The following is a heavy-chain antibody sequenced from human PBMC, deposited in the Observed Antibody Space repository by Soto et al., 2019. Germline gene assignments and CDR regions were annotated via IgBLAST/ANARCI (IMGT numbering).Heavy chain of an antibody. Sequence: EVQLVESGGGLVKPGGSLRLSCAASGFTFSSYNMNWVRQAPGKGLEWVSSISSSSSYIYYADSVKGRFTISRDNAKNSLYLHMNSLRAEDTAVYYCASPRRDGYNNYYYYYGMDVWGQGTTVTVSS. CDR2: ISSSSSYI. CDR3: ASPRRDGYNNYYYYYGMDV. V-gene: IGHV3-21*01. CDR1: GFTFSSYN. D-gene: IGHD5-12*01. J-gene: IGHJ6*02.